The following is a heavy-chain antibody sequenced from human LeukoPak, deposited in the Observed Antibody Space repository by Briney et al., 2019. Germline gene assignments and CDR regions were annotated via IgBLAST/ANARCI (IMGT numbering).Heavy chain of an antibody. Sequence: VASVKVSCKASGYTFTSYGISWVRQAPGQGLEWMGWISAYNGNTNYAQKLQGRVTMTTDTSTSTAYMELRSLRSDDTAVYYCARSQRIYYVNSDFGYYSYWFDLWGQGTLVTVSS. CDR3: ARSQRIYYVNSDFGYYSYWFDL. V-gene: IGHV1-18*04. D-gene: IGHD3-22*01. CDR1: GYTFTSYG. CDR2: ISAYNGNT. J-gene: IGHJ5*02.